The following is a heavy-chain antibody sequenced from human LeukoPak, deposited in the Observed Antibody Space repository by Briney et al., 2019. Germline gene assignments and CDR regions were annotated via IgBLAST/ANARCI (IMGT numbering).Heavy chain of an antibody. CDR2: ISGSGAAT. D-gene: IGHD2-2*01. J-gene: IGHJ5*02. CDR3: AKDHQLLPGGRWFDP. V-gene: IGHV3-23*01. Sequence: SGGSLRLSCAASGFTFSSYAMSWVRQAPGKGLEWVSSISGSGAATFYADSVKGRFTISKDNSKNTLYLQMNSLRAEDTAVYYCAKDHQLLPGGRWFDPWGQGTLVTVSS. CDR1: GFTFSSYA.